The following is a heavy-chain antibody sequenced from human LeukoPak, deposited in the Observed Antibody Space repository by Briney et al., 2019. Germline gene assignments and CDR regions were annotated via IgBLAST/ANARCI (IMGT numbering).Heavy chain of an antibody. CDR1: GGTFSSYA. J-gene: IGHJ4*02. Sequence: SVKVSCKASGGTFSSYAISWVRQAPGQGLEWMRRIIPILGIANYAQKFQGRVTITADKSTSTAYMELSSLRAEDTAVYYCVTQVDFWSGYYSAFDYWGQGTLVTVSS. V-gene: IGHV1-69*04. CDR2: IIPILGIA. D-gene: IGHD3-3*01. CDR3: VTQVDFWSGYYSAFDY.